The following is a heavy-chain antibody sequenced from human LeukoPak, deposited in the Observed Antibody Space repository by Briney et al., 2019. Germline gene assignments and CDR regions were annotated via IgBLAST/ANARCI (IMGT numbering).Heavy chain of an antibody. CDR3: ARDVRWLRFVFDH. D-gene: IGHD5-12*01. CDR1: GFTSSRYA. CDR2: ISYDGSYT. V-gene: IGHV3-30*04. J-gene: IGHJ4*02. Sequence: GGSLRLSCAASGFTSSRYAMHWVRQAPGKGLEWVALISYDGSYTYYAASVKGRFTVSRDNSKDTVSLQMNSLRDEDTAVYYCARDVRWLRFVFDHWGQGIPVTVSS.